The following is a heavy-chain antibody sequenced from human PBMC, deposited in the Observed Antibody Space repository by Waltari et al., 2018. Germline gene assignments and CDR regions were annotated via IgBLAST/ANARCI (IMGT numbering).Heavy chain of an antibody. Sequence: EVQLVESGGGLIQPGESLRLSCAASGFSVSSNYMSWVRQAPGKGLEWVAVFYNGESTPYADSVKGRFTISRDNSKNTLYLQMNSLRGEDTAVYYCARGEEWPTVVRHWGQGTLVSVSS. CDR1: GFSVSSNY. D-gene: IGHD3-3*01. V-gene: IGHV3-53*01. CDR2: FYNGEST. J-gene: IGHJ4*02. CDR3: ARGEEWPTVVRH.